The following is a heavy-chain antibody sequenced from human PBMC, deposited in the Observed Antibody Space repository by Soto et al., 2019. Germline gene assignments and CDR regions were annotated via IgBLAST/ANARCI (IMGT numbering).Heavy chain of an antibody. D-gene: IGHD6-13*01. J-gene: IGHJ4*02. Sequence: SETLSLTCTVSGGSISSGGYYWSWIRQHPGKGLEWIGYIYYSGSTYYNPSLKSRVTISVDTSKNQFSLKLSPVTAADTAVYYCARTVVYSSSWYYFDYWGQGTLVTVSS. CDR1: GGSISSGGYY. V-gene: IGHV4-31*03. CDR2: IYYSGST. CDR3: ARTVVYSSSWYYFDY.